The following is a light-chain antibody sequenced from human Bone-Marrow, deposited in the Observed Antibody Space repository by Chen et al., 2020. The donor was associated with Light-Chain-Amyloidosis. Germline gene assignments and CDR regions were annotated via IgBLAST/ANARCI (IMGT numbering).Light chain of an antibody. CDR1: SSDVGGDNH. V-gene: IGLV2-14*01. Sequence: QSALTQPASVSGSPGQSITISCTGTSSDVGGDNHVSWYQQHPDKAHKLMIYEVTNRPSWVPDRFSGSKSDNTASLTIFGLQTEDEADYFCSSYTITNTLVFGSGTRVTVL. J-gene: IGLJ1*01. CDR2: EVT. CDR3: SSYTITNTLV.